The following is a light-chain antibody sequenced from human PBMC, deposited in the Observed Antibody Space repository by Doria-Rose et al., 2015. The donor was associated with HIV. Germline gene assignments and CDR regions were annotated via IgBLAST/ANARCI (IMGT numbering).Light chain of an antibody. CDR1: QSVSATY. CDR2: GAY. CDR3: HQYASSRT. Sequence: TQSPGTLSLSPGERATLSCRASQSVSATYLAWYQQRPGQSPRLLISGAYSSATDIPDRFSGSGSGTDFTLTISRLEPEDFAVYYCHQYASSRTFGQGTKVEIK. J-gene: IGKJ1*01. V-gene: IGKV3-20*01.